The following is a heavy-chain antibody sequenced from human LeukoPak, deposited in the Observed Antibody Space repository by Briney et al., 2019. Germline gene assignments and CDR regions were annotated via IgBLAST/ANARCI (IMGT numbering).Heavy chain of an antibody. J-gene: IGHJ5*02. V-gene: IGHV3-48*01. CDR2: ISSSSSTT. CDR3: ARGCSWGVVHMGWFDP. D-gene: IGHD2-21*01. CDR1: GFTFSSYS. Sequence: PGGSLRLSCAASGFTFSSYSMNWVRQAPGKGLEWVSYISSSSSTTYYADSVKGRFTISRDNAKNSLYLQMNSLRAEDTAVYYCARGCSWGVVHMGWFDPWGQGTLVTVSS.